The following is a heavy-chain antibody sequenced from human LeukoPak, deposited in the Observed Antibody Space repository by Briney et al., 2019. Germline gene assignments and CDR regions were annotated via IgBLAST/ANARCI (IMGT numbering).Heavy chain of an antibody. D-gene: IGHD3-22*01. CDR2: IVGGDGGT. CDR1: GFSVSDNG. CDR3: AKRKFSGYYDSSGYYYPRAFDY. Sequence: GGSLRLSCAASGFSVSDNGMSWVRQAPGKGLEWVSGIVGGDGGTYYADSVKGRFTISRDNSKNTLYLQMNSLRAEDTAVYYCAKRKFSGYYDSSGYYYPRAFDYWGQGTLVTVSS. J-gene: IGHJ4*02. V-gene: IGHV3-23*01.